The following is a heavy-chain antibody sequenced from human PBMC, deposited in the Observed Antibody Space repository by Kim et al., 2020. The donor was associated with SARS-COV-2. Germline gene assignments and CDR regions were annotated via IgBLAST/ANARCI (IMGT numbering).Heavy chain of an antibody. D-gene: IGHD5-12*01. V-gene: IGHV4-59*13. J-gene: IGHJ5*02. Sequence: SETLSLTWTVSGGSISSYYWSWIRQPPGKGLEWIGYIYYSGSTNYNSSLKSRVTISVDTSKNQFSLKLSSVTAADTAVYYCARVGRMVAIFPAEYNWVDPCGRGSLAAVSS. CDR2: IYYSGST. CDR1: GGSISSYY. CDR3: ARVGRMVAIFPAEYNWVDP.